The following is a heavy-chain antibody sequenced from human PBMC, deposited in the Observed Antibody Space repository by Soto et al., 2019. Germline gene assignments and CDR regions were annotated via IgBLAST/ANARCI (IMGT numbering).Heavy chain of an antibody. J-gene: IGHJ5*02. V-gene: IGHV4-34*01. Sequence: SETLSLTCAVYCGSFSGYYWSWIRQPPGKGLEWIGEINHSGRTNYNPSLKSRVTISVDTSKNQFSLKLSSVTAADTAVYYCARGGVVVPAAMSHWFDPWGQGTLVTVS. CDR3: ARGGVVVPAAMSHWFDP. D-gene: IGHD2-2*01. CDR1: CGSFSGYY. CDR2: INHSGRT.